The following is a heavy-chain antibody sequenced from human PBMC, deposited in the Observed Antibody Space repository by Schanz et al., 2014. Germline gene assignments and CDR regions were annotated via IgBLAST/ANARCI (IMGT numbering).Heavy chain of an antibody. Sequence: QVQLQESGPGLVKPSETLSLTCTVSGGSISSFKWSWIRQPPGKGLEYIGYIYSSGSTNYNPSLESRVTMSVDTSTNQFSPKLSSATAADPAVYYCAREWSSFDYWGQGTLVTVSS. CDR1: GGSISSFK. J-gene: IGHJ4*02. V-gene: IGHV4-59*01. CDR3: AREWSSFDY. D-gene: IGHD2-8*01. CDR2: IYSSGST.